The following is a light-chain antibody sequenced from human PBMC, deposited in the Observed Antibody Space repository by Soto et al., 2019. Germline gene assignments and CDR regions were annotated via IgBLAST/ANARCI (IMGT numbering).Light chain of an antibody. Sequence: QSALTQPASVSGSPGQSIAISCTGTSSDVGGYNYVSWYQQHPCKAPKLMIYDVTSRLSGVSDRFSGSKSGTTASLTISGLQAEDEADYYCCSYTSSTIYVFGTGTKVTVL. CDR3: CSYTSSTIYV. J-gene: IGLJ1*01. CDR1: SSDVGGYNY. CDR2: DVT. V-gene: IGLV2-14*03.